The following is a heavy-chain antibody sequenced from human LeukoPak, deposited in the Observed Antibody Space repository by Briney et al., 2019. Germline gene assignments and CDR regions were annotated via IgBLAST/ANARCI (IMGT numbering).Heavy chain of an antibody. V-gene: IGHV3-23*01. J-gene: IGHJ4*02. Sequence: PGGSLRLSCAASGFTFSSYAMTWVRQAPGKGLQWASTISVSGENTYYADSVKGRFTISRDISKSTLYLQMNSLRDEDTALYYCAKYGSGTYYNGLHWGQGTLVTVSS. D-gene: IGHD3-10*01. CDR1: GFTFSSYA. CDR3: AKYGSGTYYNGLH. CDR2: ISVSGENT.